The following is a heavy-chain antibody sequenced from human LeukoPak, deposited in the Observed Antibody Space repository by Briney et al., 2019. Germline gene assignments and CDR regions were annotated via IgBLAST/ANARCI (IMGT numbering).Heavy chain of an antibody. CDR2: INPSGGST. J-gene: IGHJ4*02. Sequence: ASVKVSCKASGYTFTGYYMHWVRQAPGQGLEWMGIINPSGGSTSYAQKFQGRVTMTRDTSTSTVYMELSSLRSEDTAVYYCARDPNNAYFDYWGQGTLVTVSS. CDR3: ARDPNNAYFDY. CDR1: GYTFTGYY. V-gene: IGHV1-46*01. D-gene: IGHD1/OR15-1a*01.